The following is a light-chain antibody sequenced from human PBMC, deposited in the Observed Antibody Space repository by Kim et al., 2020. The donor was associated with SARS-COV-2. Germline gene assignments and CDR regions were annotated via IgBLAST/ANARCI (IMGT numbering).Light chain of an antibody. J-gene: IGLJ2*01. Sequence: VTPGQTASITFSGDKLGDKYACWYQQKPGQSPVLVIYQDSKRPSGIPERFSGSNSGNTATLTISGTQAMDEADYYCQAWDSSTVVFGGGTQLTVL. CDR3: QAWDSSTVV. CDR2: QDS. CDR1: KLGDKY. V-gene: IGLV3-1*01.